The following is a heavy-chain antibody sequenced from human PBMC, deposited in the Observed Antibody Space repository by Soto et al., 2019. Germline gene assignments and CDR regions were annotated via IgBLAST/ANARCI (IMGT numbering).Heavy chain of an antibody. CDR2: RSHGRFTK. CDR3: VKAWGGGSNSYHRDY. CDR1: AFSFSDYG. Sequence: GGSLRLSCAAAAFSFSDYGMHWFRQGPGKSLEWVAARSHGRFTKHYAGSVKGRFTISRDTSKKTVYLHLRSLRRDDTAKYYCVKAWGGGSNSYHRDYWGQGTRGTVAS. D-gene: IGHD1-26*01. V-gene: IGHV3-30*18. J-gene: IGHJ4*02.